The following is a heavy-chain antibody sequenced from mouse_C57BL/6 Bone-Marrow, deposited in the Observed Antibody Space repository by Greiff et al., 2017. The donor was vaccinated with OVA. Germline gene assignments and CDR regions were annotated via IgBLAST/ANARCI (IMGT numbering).Heavy chain of an antibody. J-gene: IGHJ1*03. CDR1: GFTFSDYG. Sequence: EVQLVESGGGLVQPGGSLKLSCAASGFTFSDYGMAWVRQAPRKGPEWVAFISNLAYSIYYADTVTGRFTISRENAKNTLYLEMSSLRSEDTAMYYCARGTVRYFDVWGTGTTVTVSS. D-gene: IGHD1-1*01. CDR2: ISNLAYSI. CDR3: ARGTVRYFDV. V-gene: IGHV5-15*01.